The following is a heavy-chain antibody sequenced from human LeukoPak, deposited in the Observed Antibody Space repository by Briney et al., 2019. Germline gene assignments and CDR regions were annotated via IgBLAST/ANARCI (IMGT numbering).Heavy chain of an antibody. D-gene: IGHD3-22*01. CDR1: GFTFDDYA. Sequence: GRSLRLSCAASGFTFDDYAMHWVRQAPGKGLEWVSGISWSSGSIGYADSVKGRFTISRDNAKNSLYLQMNSLRAEDTALYYCAKDGTYYYDSSGYWGYFDYWGQGTLVTVSS. J-gene: IGHJ4*02. CDR3: AKDGTYYYDSSGYWGYFDY. CDR2: ISWSSGSI. V-gene: IGHV3-9*01.